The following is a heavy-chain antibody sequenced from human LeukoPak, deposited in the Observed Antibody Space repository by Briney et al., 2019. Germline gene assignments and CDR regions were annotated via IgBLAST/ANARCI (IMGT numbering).Heavy chain of an antibody. CDR3: AKDPLGDYDGY. D-gene: IGHD4-17*01. V-gene: IGHV3-30*18. CDR2: ISYDGSNK. CDR1: GFTFSSYA. Sequence: PGGSLRLSCAASGFTFSSYAMSWVRQAPGKGLEWVAVISYDGSNKYYADSVKGRFTISRDNSKNTLYLQMNSLRAEDTAVYYCAKDPLGDYDGYWGQGTLVTVSS. J-gene: IGHJ4*02.